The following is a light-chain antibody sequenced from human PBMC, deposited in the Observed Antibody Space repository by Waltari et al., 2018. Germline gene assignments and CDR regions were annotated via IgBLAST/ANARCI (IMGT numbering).Light chain of an antibody. J-gene: IGKJ1*01. V-gene: IGKV3-20*01. CDR1: QSVIKY. CDR3: QKYGRLPAT. CDR2: ETS. Sequence: EIVLTQSPGTLPLSPGERAPLSVWASQSVIKYLAWYQQNPGQAPRLPIFETSIRATGVPDRFSGSGSGTDFSLTISRLEPEDFAVYYCQKYGRLPATFGQGTKVEIK.